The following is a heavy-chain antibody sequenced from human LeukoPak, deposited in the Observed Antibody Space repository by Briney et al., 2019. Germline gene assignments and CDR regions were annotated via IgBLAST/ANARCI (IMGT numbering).Heavy chain of an antibody. V-gene: IGHV4-30-2*01. D-gene: IGHD6-13*01. CDR1: GGSISSGGYS. Sequence: SETLSLTCAVSGGSISSGGYSWSWIRQPPGKGLEWIGYIYHSGSTYYNPSLKSRVTISVDRSKNQFSLKLSSVTAADTAVYYCARDTAAAGTEGAFDIWGQGTMVTVSS. CDR3: ARDTAAAGTEGAFDI. CDR2: IYHSGST. J-gene: IGHJ3*02.